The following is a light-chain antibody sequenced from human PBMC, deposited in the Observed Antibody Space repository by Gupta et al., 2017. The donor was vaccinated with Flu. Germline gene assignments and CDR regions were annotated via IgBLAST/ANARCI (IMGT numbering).Light chain of an antibody. CDR2: DNN. CDR1: SSNIGSNT. V-gene: IGLV1-44*01. Sequence: QSVLTQPPSASGTPGQRVTISCSGSSSNIGSNTVDWHQHLPGTAPKLLIYDNNQRPSGVPDRFSGSKSGTSASLAISGLQSGDEADYYCAAWDDSLDGLYVFGTGTKVTVL. CDR3: AAWDDSLDGLYV. J-gene: IGLJ1*01.